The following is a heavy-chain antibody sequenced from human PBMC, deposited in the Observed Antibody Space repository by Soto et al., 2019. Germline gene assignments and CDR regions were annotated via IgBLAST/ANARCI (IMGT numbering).Heavy chain of an antibody. CDR2: ISAYNGNT. CDR1: GYTFTTYD. CDR3: ARTETTSPYYYYGMDV. V-gene: IGHV1-18*01. D-gene: IGHD1-7*01. Sequence: GASVKVSCKASGYTFTTYDISWVRQAPGQGLEWMGWISAYNGNTNYAQKLQGRVTMTTDTSTSTAYMELRSLRSDDTGVFYCARTETTSPYYYYGMDVWGQGTTVTAP. J-gene: IGHJ6*02.